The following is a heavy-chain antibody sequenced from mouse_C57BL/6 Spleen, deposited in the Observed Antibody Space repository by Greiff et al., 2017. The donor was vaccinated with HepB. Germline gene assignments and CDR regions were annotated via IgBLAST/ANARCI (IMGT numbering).Heavy chain of an antibody. CDR1: GFNIKDYY. D-gene: IGHD2-3*01. Sequence: EVQLQQSGAELVKPGASVKLSCTASGFNIKDYYMHWVKQRTEQGLEWIGRIDPEDGETKYAPKFQGKATITADTSSNTAYLHLSSLTSEDTAVYYCARRGDGYPDWYAMDYWGQGTSVTVSS. J-gene: IGHJ4*01. CDR2: IDPEDGET. CDR3: ARRGDGYPDWYAMDY. V-gene: IGHV14-2*01.